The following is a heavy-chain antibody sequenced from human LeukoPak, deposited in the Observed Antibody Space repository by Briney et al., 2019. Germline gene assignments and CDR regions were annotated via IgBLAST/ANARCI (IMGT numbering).Heavy chain of an antibody. Sequence: GGSLRLSCAASGFSFSSYSMNWVRQARGKGREWVSYISRSSSTKYYADSVKGRFNISRDNAKISLYLQMNSLRAEDTAVYYCARIHSSGWYRRVDYFDYWGQGTLVTVSS. CDR2: ISRSSSTK. CDR1: GFSFSSYS. D-gene: IGHD6-19*01. V-gene: IGHV3-48*01. CDR3: ARIHSSGWYRRVDYFDY. J-gene: IGHJ4*02.